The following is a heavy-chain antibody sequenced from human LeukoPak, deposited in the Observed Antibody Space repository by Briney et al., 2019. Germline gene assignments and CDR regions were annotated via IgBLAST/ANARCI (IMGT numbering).Heavy chain of an antibody. CDR3: AREPGGFSSGFEVGYFDC. D-gene: IGHD6-19*01. Sequence: GGSLRLSCAASGFTFDDYGMSWVRQAPGKGLEWVSGINGNGGSTGYADSVKGRFTISRDNAKNSLYLQMNSLRAEDTALYYCAREPGGFSSGFEVGYFDCWGQGTLVTVSS. CDR2: INGNGGST. V-gene: IGHV3-20*04. J-gene: IGHJ4*02. CDR1: GFTFDDYG.